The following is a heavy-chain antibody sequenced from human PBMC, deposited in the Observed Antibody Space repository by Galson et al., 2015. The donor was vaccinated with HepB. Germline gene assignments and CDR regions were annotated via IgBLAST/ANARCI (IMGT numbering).Heavy chain of an antibody. D-gene: IGHD5-18*01. J-gene: IGHJ4*02. CDR3: ARSSYSYSHFDF. CDR2: IRHDGSQR. Sequence: SLRLSCAASGFTFINYWMTWVRQAPGKGLEWVANIRHDGSQRYFVDSVKGRFTISRDNAEESLYLEMNSLRPEDTAVYYCARSSYSYSHFDFWGQGTLVSVSS. V-gene: IGHV3-7*01. CDR1: GFTFINYW.